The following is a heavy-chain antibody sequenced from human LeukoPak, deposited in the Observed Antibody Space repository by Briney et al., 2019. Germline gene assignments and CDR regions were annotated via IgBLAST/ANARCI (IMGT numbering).Heavy chain of an antibody. CDR1: GGSISSYY. V-gene: IGHV4-4*07. Sequence: SETLSLTCTVSGGSISSYYWSWIRQPAGKGLEWVGRIYTSGSTNYNPSLKSRVTMSVDTPKNQFSLKLSSVTAADTAVYYCARDAIAVAGSYYYYGMDVWGQGTTVTVSS. D-gene: IGHD6-19*01. CDR2: IYTSGST. J-gene: IGHJ6*02. CDR3: ARDAIAVAGSYYYYGMDV.